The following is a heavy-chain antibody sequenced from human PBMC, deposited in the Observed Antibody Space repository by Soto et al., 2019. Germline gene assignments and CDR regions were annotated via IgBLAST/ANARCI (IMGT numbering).Heavy chain of an antibody. J-gene: IGHJ5*02. D-gene: IGHD5-18*01. CDR3: ARGAGFSYASTWFDI. CDR1: GASVSIGTYY. Sequence: PSEPLSLTGTAFGASVSIGTYYWSWIRHAPGKGLEWVGHIYYTGSTNYNPSLNNRVTISVDTSKNHFSLQLTSVTAADTAVYYCARGAGFSYASTWFDIWGQGTLVTVSS. V-gene: IGHV4-61*03. CDR2: IYYTGST.